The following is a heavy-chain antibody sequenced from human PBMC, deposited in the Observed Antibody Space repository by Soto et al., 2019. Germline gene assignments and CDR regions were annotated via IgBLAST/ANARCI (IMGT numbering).Heavy chain of an antibody. D-gene: IGHD2-21*02. Sequence: QITLKESGPTLVKHTQTLTLTCTFSGFSLSTGGMGVGWIRQPPGKALEWLALIYWDGDRRYSPSLMNRLTIAKDTSKNPVVLTLTNMDPVDTATYYCVHSRCGGDCLQSYSSHYYYGMDIWGQVTTVTVSS. CDR1: GFSLSTGGMG. V-gene: IGHV2-5*02. CDR3: VHSRCGGDCLQSYSSHYYYGMDI. CDR2: IYWDGDR. J-gene: IGHJ6*02.